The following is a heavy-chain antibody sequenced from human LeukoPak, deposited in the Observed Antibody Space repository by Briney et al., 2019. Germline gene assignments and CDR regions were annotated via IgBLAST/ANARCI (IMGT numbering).Heavy chain of an antibody. V-gene: IGHV1-46*01. J-gene: IGHJ5*02. CDR3: ATDHSMANTAWWFDP. Sequence: ASVKVSCKASGYTITNNYMHWVRQAPGQGLEWMGVINPSGTGTSYAQKFQGRITMSRDTSRSTVYMELSSLRSEDTAFYYCATDHSMANTAWWFDPWGQGTLVTVSS. CDR2: INPSGTGT. CDR1: GYTITNNY. D-gene: IGHD5-24*01.